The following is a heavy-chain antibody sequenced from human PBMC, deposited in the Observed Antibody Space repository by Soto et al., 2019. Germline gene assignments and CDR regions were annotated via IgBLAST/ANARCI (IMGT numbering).Heavy chain of an antibody. D-gene: IGHD2-15*01. J-gene: IGHJ5*02. V-gene: IGHV4-31*03. CDR1: GGSISSGGYY. Sequence: QVQLQESGPGLVKPSQTLSLTCTVSGGSISSGGYYWSWIRQHPGKGLEWIGYIYYSGSTYYNPSLKSRVNISVDTSKNQFSLKLSSVTAADTAVYYCARDRPNLGYCSGGSCYYGFDPWGQGTLVTVSS. CDR3: ARDRPNLGYCSGGSCYYGFDP. CDR2: IYYSGST.